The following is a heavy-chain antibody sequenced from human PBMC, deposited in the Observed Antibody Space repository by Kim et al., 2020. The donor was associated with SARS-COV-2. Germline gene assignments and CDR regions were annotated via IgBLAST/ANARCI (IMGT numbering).Heavy chain of an antibody. Sequence: ASVKVSCKASGYTFTSYAIHWVRQAPGQRLEWMGWINAGNGNTKYSQNFQGRVTITRDTSASTAYMELSSLRSEDTAVYYCARDIGTNWGSFDYWGQGTLVTVSS. CDR3: ARDIGTNWGSFDY. D-gene: IGHD7-27*01. J-gene: IGHJ4*02. CDR2: INAGNGNT. V-gene: IGHV1-3*01. CDR1: GYTFTSYA.